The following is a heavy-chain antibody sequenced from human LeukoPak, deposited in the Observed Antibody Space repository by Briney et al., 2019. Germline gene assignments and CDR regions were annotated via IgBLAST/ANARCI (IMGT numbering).Heavy chain of an antibody. CDR3: TRTGDYYDSSTYYYGLDY. CDR2: IRSKPYGGTT. V-gene: IGHV3-49*03. CDR1: GFTFGDYV. Sequence: PGRSLRLSCTGSGFTFGDYVMSWFRQAPGKGLEWVGFIRSKPYGGTTEYAASVKGRFTISRDDSKNIAYLQMNSLKTEDTAVFYCTRTGDYYDSSTYYYGLDYWGQGTLVTVSS. D-gene: IGHD3-22*01. J-gene: IGHJ4*02.